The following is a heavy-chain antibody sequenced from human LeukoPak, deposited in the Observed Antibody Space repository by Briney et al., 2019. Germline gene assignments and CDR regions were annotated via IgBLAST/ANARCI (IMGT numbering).Heavy chain of an antibody. D-gene: IGHD2-15*01. Sequence: GGSLRLSCAASGFTFRSYWMHWVRIPPGRGLVWVSRIKSDGSSTSYADFVKGRFTISRDNAKNTLYLQMNSLRAEDAALYYCARDRCSGGRCYSLSVGHMDVWGKGTTVTVSS. J-gene: IGHJ6*03. V-gene: IGHV3-74*01. CDR1: GFTFRSYW. CDR3: ARDRCSGGRCYSLSVGHMDV. CDR2: IKSDGSST.